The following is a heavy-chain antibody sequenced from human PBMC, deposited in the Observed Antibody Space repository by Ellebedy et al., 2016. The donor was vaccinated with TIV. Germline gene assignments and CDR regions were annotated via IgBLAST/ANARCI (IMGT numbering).Heavy chain of an antibody. V-gene: IGHV3-7*01. Sequence: GESLKISCAASGFTFSSYWMSWVRQAPGKGLEWVANIKQDGSEKYYVDSVKGRFTISRDNAKNSLYLQMNSLRAEDTAVYYCARDQYYGSGRTRYGMDVWGQGTTVTVSS. CDR2: IKQDGSEK. CDR1: GFTFSSYW. CDR3: ARDQYYGSGRTRYGMDV. D-gene: IGHD3-10*01. J-gene: IGHJ6*02.